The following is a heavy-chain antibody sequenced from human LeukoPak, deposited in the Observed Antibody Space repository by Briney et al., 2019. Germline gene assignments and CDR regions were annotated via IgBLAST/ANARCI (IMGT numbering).Heavy chain of an antibody. V-gene: IGHV1-69*13. J-gene: IGHJ6*02. CDR3: ARGRYSSSSEPGYYGMDV. CDR2: IIPIFGTA. D-gene: IGHD6-6*01. CDR1: GYTFTSYG. Sequence: SVKVSCKASGYTFTSYGISWVRQAPGQGLEWMGGIIPIFGTANYAQKFQGRVTITADESTSTAYMELSSLRSEDTAVYYCARGRYSSSSEPGYYGMDVWGQGTTVTVSS.